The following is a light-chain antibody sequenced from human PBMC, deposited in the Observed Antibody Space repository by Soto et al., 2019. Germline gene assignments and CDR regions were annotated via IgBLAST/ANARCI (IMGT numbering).Light chain of an antibody. CDR3: MQALQTPPT. Sequence: EIVMTQSPLSLPVTPGEPASISCRSSQSLLHSNGKNYLDWYLQKPGQSPQLLIYLGSYRSSGVPDRFSGSRSGTDFTLKLSRVEAEDVGVYYCMQALQTPPTFGQGTKVEIK. V-gene: IGKV2-28*01. J-gene: IGKJ1*01. CDR2: LGS. CDR1: QSLLHSNGKNY.